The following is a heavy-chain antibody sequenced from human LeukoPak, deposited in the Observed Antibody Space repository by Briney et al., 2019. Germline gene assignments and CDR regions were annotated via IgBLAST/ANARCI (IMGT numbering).Heavy chain of an antibody. CDR2: INHSGST. Sequence: SETLSLTCAVYGGSFSGYYWSWIRQPPGKGLEWIGEINHSGSTNYNPSLKSRVTISVDTSKNQFSLKLSSVTAADTAVYYCARAQDYDILTGYYRVFDYWGQGTLVTVSS. D-gene: IGHD3-9*01. CDR1: GGSFSGYY. V-gene: IGHV4-34*01. J-gene: IGHJ4*02. CDR3: ARAQDYDILTGYYRVFDY.